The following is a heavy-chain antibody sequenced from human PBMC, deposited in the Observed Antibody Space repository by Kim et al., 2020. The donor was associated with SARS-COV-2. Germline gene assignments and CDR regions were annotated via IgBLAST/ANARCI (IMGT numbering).Heavy chain of an antibody. J-gene: IGHJ5*01. CDR1: GGSFSGYY. CDR3: ARGDGLWLGPYYWSVA. V-gene: IGHV4-34*01. Sequence: SETLSLTCAVYGGSFSGYYWSWIRHPPGKGLEWIGEINHSGSTNYNPSLKSRVTISVDTSKNQFSLKLSSVTAADTAVYYCARGDGLWLGPYYWSVAWG. D-gene: IGHD2-21*01. CDR2: INHSGST.